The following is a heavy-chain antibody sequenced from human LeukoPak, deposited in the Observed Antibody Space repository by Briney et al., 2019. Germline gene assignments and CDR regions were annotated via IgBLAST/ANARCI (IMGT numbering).Heavy chain of an antibody. Sequence: ASVKVSCKASGYTFTSYYMHWVRQAPGQGIEWMGIINPSGGSTSYAQKFQGRVTITADESTSTAYMELSSLRSEDTAVYYCAQLYGSGGSKFDPWGQGTLVTVSS. J-gene: IGHJ5*02. CDR1: GYTFTSYY. CDR3: AQLYGSGGSKFDP. V-gene: IGHV1-46*01. D-gene: IGHD3-10*01. CDR2: INPSGGST.